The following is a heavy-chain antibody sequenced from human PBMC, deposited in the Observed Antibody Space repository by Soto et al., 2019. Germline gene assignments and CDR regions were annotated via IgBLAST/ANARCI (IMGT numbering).Heavy chain of an antibody. CDR1: GFSLSASGVG. CDR2: IYWDDDK. CDR3: AHSNCSSGRCHAFGLAY. D-gene: IGHD2-2*01. V-gene: IGHV2-5*02. J-gene: IGHJ4*02. Sequence: QITLKESGPTLVNPTQTLTLTCTFSGFSLSASGVGVGWIRQPPGKALEWLALIYWDDDKRYSPSLKSRLTITKDTSKNQVVLTMTNMDPVDTATYFCAHSNCSSGRCHAFGLAYWGQGTLVTVSS.